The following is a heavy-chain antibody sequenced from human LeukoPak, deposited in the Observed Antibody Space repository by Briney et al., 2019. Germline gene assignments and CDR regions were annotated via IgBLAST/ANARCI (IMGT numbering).Heavy chain of an antibody. J-gene: IGHJ4*02. CDR3: ARVGIKYSTPHYFDY. CDR1: GGTFSSYA. CDR2: IIPLSGAT. Sequence: GASVKVSCKASGGTFSSYAINWVRQAPGQGLEWMGGIIPLSGATHYAQKIQDRLTLTTDKSTSTAYMELSSLRSEDTALYFCARVGIKYSTPHYFDYWGQGTLVTVSS. D-gene: IGHD4-11*01. V-gene: IGHV1-69*05.